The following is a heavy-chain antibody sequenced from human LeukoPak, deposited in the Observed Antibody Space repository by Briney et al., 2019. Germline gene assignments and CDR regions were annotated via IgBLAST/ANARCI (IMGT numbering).Heavy chain of an antibody. CDR1: GFTFGDYA. CDR3: TREQYDILTGYSYFDY. V-gene: IGHV3-49*03. D-gene: IGHD3-9*01. Sequence: GGSLRLSCTASGFTFGDYAVSWFRQAPGKGLEWVGFIRSKAYGGTTEYAASVKGRFTISRDDSKSIAYLQMNSLKTEDTAVYYCTREQYDILTGYSYFDYWGQGTLVTVSS. CDR2: IRSKAYGGTT. J-gene: IGHJ4*02.